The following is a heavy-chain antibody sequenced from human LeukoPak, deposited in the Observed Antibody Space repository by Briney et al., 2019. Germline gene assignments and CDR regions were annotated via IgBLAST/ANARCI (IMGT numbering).Heavy chain of an antibody. CDR3: ARDRGSGYYLDAFDI. V-gene: IGHV1-69*01. CDR2: IIPIFGTA. D-gene: IGHD3-22*01. J-gene: IGHJ3*02. CDR1: GGTFSSYA. Sequence: GASVKVSCKASGGTFSSYAISWVRQAPGQGLEWMGGIIPIFGTANYAQKFQGRVTITADESTSTVYMELSSLRSEDTAVYYCARDRGSGYYLDAFDIWGQGTMVTVSS.